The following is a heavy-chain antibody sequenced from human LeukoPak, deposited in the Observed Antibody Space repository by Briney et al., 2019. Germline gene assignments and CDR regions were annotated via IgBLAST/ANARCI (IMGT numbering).Heavy chain of an antibody. Sequence: GESLKISYKGSGYSFTSYWIGWVRPMPGKALEWLGIIYPGDSDTRYSPSFQGQVTISADKSISTAYLQWSSLKASDTVMYYCARRSVDSSGTNWFDPWGQGTLVTVSS. CDR3: ARRSVDSSGTNWFDP. J-gene: IGHJ5*02. CDR2: IYPGDSDT. D-gene: IGHD3-22*01. CDR1: GYSFTSYW. V-gene: IGHV5-51*01.